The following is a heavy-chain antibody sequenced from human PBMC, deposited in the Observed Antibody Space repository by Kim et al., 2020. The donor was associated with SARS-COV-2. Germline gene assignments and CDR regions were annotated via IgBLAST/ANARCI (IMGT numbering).Heavy chain of an antibody. D-gene: IGHD1-26*01. Sequence: GGSLRLSCAASGFTFSSYAMHWVRQAPGKGLEWVAVISYDGSNKYYADSVKGRFTISRDNSKNTLYLQMNSLRAEDTAVYYCARGSRYSGSYAEYFQHWG. J-gene: IGHJ1*01. CDR1: GFTFSSYA. CDR2: ISYDGSNK. CDR3: ARGSRYSGSYAEYFQH. V-gene: IGHV3-30*04.